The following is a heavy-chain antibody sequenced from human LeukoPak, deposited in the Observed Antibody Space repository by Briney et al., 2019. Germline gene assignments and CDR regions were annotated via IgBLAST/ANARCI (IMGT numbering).Heavy chain of an antibody. V-gene: IGHV3-30*18. J-gene: IGHJ4*02. CDR3: AKDGQLGGSSWFTLYFDY. CDR2: SSYDESNT. CDR1: GFTFSSYD. Sequence: GGSLRLSCAASGFTFSSYDMHWVRQAPGKGLEWLAVSSYDESNTYYTDPVKGRFTISRDNSKNTLYLQMNSLRPEDSAVYYCAKDGQLGGSSWFTLYFDYWGQGTLVTVSS. D-gene: IGHD6-13*01.